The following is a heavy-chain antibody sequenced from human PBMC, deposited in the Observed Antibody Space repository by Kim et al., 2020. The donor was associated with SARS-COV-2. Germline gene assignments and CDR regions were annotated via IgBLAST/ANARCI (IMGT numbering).Heavy chain of an antibody. V-gene: IGHV3-7*01. Sequence: YVESVKGRFTMSRDNAKNSLYLQMSSLRTEATAIYSCAALDTVQVPGGIWGQGTLVTVSS. CDR3: AALDTVQVPGGI. D-gene: IGHD3-10*01. J-gene: IGHJ4*02.